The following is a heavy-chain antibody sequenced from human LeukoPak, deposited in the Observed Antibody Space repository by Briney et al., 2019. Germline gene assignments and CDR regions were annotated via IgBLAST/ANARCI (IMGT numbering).Heavy chain of an antibody. CDR2: IIPIFGTA. D-gene: IGHD1-26*01. V-gene: IGHV1-69*13. CDR3: ARSKAIVGATVFDY. J-gene: IGHJ4*02. CDR1: GYTLTELS. Sequence: SVKVSCKVSGYTLTELSMHWVRQAPGQGLEWMGGIIPIFGTANYAQKFQGRVTITADESTSTAYMELSSLRPEDTAVYYCARSKAIVGATVFDYWGQGTLVTVSS.